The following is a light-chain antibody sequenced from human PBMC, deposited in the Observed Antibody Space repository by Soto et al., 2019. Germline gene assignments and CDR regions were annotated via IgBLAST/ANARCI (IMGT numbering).Light chain of an antibody. J-gene: IGLJ1*01. CDR3: SSYTSSSTLEV. CDR1: SSDVGGYNY. Sequence: ALTQPASVSGSPGQSITISCTGTSSDVGGYNYVSWYQQHPGKAPKLMIYEVSNRPSGVSNRFSGSKSGNTASLTISGLQAEHEADYYCSSYTSSSTLEVFGTGTKVTVL. V-gene: IGLV2-14*01. CDR2: EVS.